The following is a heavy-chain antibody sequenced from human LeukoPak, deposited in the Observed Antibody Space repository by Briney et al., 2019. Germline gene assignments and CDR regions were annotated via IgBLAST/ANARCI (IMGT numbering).Heavy chain of an antibody. J-gene: IGHJ4*02. V-gene: IGHV4-34*01. CDR3: ARASDY. CDR2: INHSGST. CDR1: GRSFSGYY. Sequence: SETLSLTCAVYGRSFSGYYWSWIRQPPGKGLEWIGEINHSGSTNYNPSLKSRVTISVDTSKNQFSLKLSSVTAADTAVYYCARASDYGGQGTLVTVPS.